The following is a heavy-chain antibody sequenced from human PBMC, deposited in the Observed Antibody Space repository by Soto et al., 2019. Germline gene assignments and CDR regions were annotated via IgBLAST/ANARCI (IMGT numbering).Heavy chain of an antibody. V-gene: IGHV3-30*18. Sequence: PGGSLRLSCAASGFTFSGYGMHWVRQAPGKGLEWVAVISYDGSNKYYADSVKGRFTISRDNSKNTLYLQMNSLRAEDTAVYYCAKDYCSGGSCYSGWAFDIWGQGTMVTVSS. CDR3: AKDYCSGGSCYSGWAFDI. CDR1: GFTFSGYG. D-gene: IGHD2-15*01. J-gene: IGHJ3*02. CDR2: ISYDGSNK.